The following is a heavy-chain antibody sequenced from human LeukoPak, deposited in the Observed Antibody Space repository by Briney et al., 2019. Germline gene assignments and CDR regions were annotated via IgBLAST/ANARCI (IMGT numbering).Heavy chain of an antibody. CDR1: GYTFTSYG. D-gene: IGHD3-22*01. CDR3: ARATYYYDSSGYYHPGHFDY. J-gene: IGHJ4*02. CDR2: ISAYNGNT. V-gene: IGHV1-18*01. Sequence: GASVKVSCKASGYTFTSYGISWVRQAPGQGLEWMGWISAYNGNTNYAQKLQGRVTMTTDTSTSTDYMELRSLRSDDTAVYYCARATYYYDSSGYYHPGHFDYWGQGTLVTVSS.